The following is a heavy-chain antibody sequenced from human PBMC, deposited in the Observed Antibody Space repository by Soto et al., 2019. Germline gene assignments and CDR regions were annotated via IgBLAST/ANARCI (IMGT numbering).Heavy chain of an antibody. J-gene: IGHJ5*02. CDR3: ARVGPSITMVRGVIINWFDP. CDR2: IDPENGGT. D-gene: IGHD3-10*01. V-gene: IGHV1-18*04. CDR1: GYTFTGYY. Sequence: ASVKVSCKTSGYTFTGYYIQWLRQAPGQGPEWVGWIDPENGGTNYAQKLQGRVTMTTDTSTSTAYMELRSLRSDDTAVYYCARVGPSITMVRGVIINWFDPWGQGTLVTVSS.